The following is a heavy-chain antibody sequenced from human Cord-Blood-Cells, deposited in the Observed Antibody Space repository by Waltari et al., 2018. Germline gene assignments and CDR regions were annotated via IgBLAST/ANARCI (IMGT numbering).Heavy chain of an antibody. CDR1: GFTFSSYA. CDR3: ARDNWGSGRAFDI. D-gene: IGHD7-27*01. J-gene: IGHJ3*02. Sequence: QVQLVESGGGVVQPGRSLTLSCAASGFTFSSYAMHWVRQAPGKGLEWVAVISYDGSNKYYADSVKGRFTISRDNSKNTLYLQMNSLRAEDTAVYYCARDNWGSGRAFDIWGQGTMVTVSS. CDR2: ISYDGSNK. V-gene: IGHV3-30-3*01.